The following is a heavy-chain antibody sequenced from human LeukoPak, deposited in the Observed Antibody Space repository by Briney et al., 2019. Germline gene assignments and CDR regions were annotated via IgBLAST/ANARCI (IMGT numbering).Heavy chain of an antibody. CDR1: GYSFTTYW. J-gene: IGHJ4*02. Sequence: GESLKLSRKGSGYSFTTYWIGWVRQMPGKGLEWMGIIYPGDSDTRYSPSFQAQVSISADKSTSTAYLQWSSLKASDTAIYYCARRPQLRSELDYWGQGNLVTVSS. V-gene: IGHV5-51*01. D-gene: IGHD1-7*01. CDR3: ARRPQLRSELDY. CDR2: IYPGDSDT.